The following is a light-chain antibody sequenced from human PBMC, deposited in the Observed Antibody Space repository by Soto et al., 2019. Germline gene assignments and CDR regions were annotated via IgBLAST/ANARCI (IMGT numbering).Light chain of an antibody. J-gene: IGKJ4*02. Sequence: ILMTQSPATLSLSPWERATPSFRPRGSVCTYLAWYQQKAGQAPRLLIYVASTRATGIPDRFSGSGSGTDFTLKISRVEAEDFAVYYCKQDGNTPRTFGGGTKVDIK. V-gene: IGKV3-15*01. CDR2: VAS. CDR3: KQDGNTPRT. CDR1: GSVCTY.